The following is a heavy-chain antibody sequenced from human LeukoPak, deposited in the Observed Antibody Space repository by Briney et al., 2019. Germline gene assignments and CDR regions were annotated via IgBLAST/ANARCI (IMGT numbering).Heavy chain of an antibody. CDR1: GGSISSYY. V-gene: IGHV4-59*01. D-gene: IGHD1-14*01. J-gene: IGHJ3*02. CDR3: ARFSSARNTMGAFDI. CDR2: IYYSGST. Sequence: SETLSLTCTVSGGSISSYYWSWIRRPPGKGLEWIGYIYYSGSTNYNPSLKSRVTISVDTSKNQFSLKLSSVTAADTAVYYCARFSSARNTMGAFDIWGQGTMVTVSS.